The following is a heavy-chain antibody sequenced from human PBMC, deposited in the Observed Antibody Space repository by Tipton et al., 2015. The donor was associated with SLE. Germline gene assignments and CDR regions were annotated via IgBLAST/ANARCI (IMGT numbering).Heavy chain of an antibody. CDR1: GGTFSTSG. V-gene: IGHV1-69*05. Sequence: QSGAEVKKPGSSVKVSCKASGGTFSTSGISWIRQAPGQGLEWMGGIIPILTTPHYAQKFQGRFTITTDESTATAYMKLSRLSSEDTAVYYCARDTVDWLLGYWGQGTLVTVSS. CDR3: ARDTVDWLLGY. CDR2: IIPILTTP. D-gene: IGHD3-9*01. J-gene: IGHJ4*02.